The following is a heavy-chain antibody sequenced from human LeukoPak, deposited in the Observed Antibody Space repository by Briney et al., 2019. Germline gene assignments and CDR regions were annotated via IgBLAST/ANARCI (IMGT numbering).Heavy chain of an antibody. V-gene: IGHV3-30-3*01. D-gene: IGHD3-22*01. CDR3: AREGYTSGYYSTLYFFDY. CDR1: GITFSSCT. J-gene: IGHJ4*02. Sequence: GGSLRLSCAASGITFSSCTFHWVRQAPGKGLEWVAVISYDGSNKYNTDSVKGRFTISGDNSKNTLYLQMNSLRPEDTAVYYCAREGYTSGYYSTLYFFDYWGQGALVTVSS. CDR2: ISYDGSNK.